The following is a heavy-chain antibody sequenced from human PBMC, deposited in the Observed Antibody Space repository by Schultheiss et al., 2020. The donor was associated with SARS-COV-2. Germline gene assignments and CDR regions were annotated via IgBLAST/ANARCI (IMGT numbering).Heavy chain of an antibody. D-gene: IGHD3-22*01. Sequence: ASVKVSCKASGYIFTDYGISWVRQAPGLGLEWMAYVSIFDGDTKYAQKFQDRVTLTRDTTTASVYMDVWNLRSDDTAVYYCVQGSYYDSSGYYYYYGMDVWGQGTTVTVSS. CDR3: VQGSYYDSSGYYYYYGMDV. V-gene: IGHV1-18*01. CDR2: VSIFDGDT. J-gene: IGHJ6*02. CDR1: GYIFTDYG.